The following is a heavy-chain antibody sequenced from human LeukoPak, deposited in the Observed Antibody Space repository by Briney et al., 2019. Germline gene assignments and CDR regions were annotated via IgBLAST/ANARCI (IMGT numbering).Heavy chain of an antibody. CDR1: GYGFTSYW. CDR3: ARHGDPTTVTTWYFDL. V-gene: IGHV5-51*01. J-gene: IGHJ2*01. Sequence: GVSLQISCQGSGYGFTSYWIGWVRRMPGKGLEWMGIIYPGDSDTRYSPSFQGQVTISADKSISTAYLQWSSLKASDTAMYYCARHGDPTTVTTWYFDLWGRGTLVTVSS. D-gene: IGHD4-11*01. CDR2: IYPGDSDT.